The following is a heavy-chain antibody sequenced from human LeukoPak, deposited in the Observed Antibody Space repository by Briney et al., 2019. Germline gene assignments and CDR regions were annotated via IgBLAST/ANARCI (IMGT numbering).Heavy chain of an antibody. J-gene: IGHJ6*03. CDR3: AREGIVASNYYYYMDV. CDR2: TRNKANSYTT. CDR1: GFTFSSYG. D-gene: IGHD5-12*01. V-gene: IGHV3-72*01. Sequence: GGSLRLSCAASGFTFSSYGMSWVRQAPGKGLEWVGRTRNKANSYTTEYAASVKGRFTISRDDSKNSLYLQMNSLKTEDTAVYYCAREGIVASNYYYYMDVWGKGTTVTISS.